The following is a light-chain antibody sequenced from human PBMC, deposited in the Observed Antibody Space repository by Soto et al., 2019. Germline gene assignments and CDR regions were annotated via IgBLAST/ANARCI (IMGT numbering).Light chain of an antibody. J-gene: IGKJ5*01. CDR1: QGISTY. CDR2: AAS. V-gene: IGKV1-33*01. Sequence: DIQMTQSPSSLSASVGDIVTITFRASQGISTYLNWYQQKPGKAPKLLIYAASSLQSGVPSRFSGSGSETDFTFTVSSLQPEDIATYYCQQYDNFPQVFGQGTRLEIK. CDR3: QQYDNFPQV.